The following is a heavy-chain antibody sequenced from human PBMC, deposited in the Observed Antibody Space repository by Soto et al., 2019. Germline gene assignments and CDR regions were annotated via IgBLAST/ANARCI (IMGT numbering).Heavy chain of an antibody. V-gene: IGHV5-51*01. Sequence: GESLKISCKGSGYSFTSYWIGWVRQMPGKGLEWMGIIYPGDSDTRYSPSFQGQVTISADKSISTAYLQWSSLKASHTAMYYCARHGGYCSSTSCYIRGYYYYYGMDVWGQGTTVTVA. CDR3: ARHGGYCSSTSCYIRGYYYYYGMDV. J-gene: IGHJ6*02. CDR2: IYPGDSDT. D-gene: IGHD2-2*02. CDR1: GYSFTSYW.